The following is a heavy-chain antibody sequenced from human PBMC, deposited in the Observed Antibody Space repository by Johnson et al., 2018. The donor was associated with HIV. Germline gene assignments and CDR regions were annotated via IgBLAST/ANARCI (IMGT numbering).Heavy chain of an antibody. V-gene: IGHV3-11*01. CDR2: ISGSGGTI. CDR3: ARGKGGAEGLDTFDS. CDR1: GFTFSTHW. D-gene: IGHD3-16*01. Sequence: QVQLVESGGGLVQPGGSLRLSCAASGFTFSTHWMSWIRQAPGTGLEWVSYISGSGGTIYSADSVKGRFTTSRDNARNALYLQMSSLRAEDTALYCCARGKGGAEGLDTFDSWGQGTMVSVSS. J-gene: IGHJ3*02.